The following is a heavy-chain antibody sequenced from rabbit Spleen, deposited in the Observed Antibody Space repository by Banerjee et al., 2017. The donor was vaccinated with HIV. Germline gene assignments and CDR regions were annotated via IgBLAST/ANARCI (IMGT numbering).Heavy chain of an antibody. CDR3: ARETSSCW. CDR2: IDSGSSGDT. Sequence: QEKLEEYGRGLVKPEGSLTLTCKASGLDFSGSYWICWVRQSPGKGLEWIACIDSGSSGDTYYASWAKGRFTISKTSSTTVTLQMTSLTAADPATYFSARETSSCWWGPVTLVTVS. CDR1: GLDFSGSYW. D-gene: IGHD4-1*01. V-gene: IGHV1S45*01. J-gene: IGHJ4*01.